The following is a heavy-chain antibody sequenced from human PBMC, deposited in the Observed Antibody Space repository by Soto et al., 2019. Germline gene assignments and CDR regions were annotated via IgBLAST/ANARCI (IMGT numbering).Heavy chain of an antibody. CDR3: ARYSTRRGTCDI. V-gene: IGHV4-34*01. Sequence: QVQLQQWGAGLLKPSETLSLTCAGYNGSFGVYYWIWIRQPPGKGLEWIGEINHSGITNYNPSLKSRVTISVDTSKNQLSLKLSAVTAAHTAVYYCARYSTRRGTCDIWGQGTMVTVSS. D-gene: IGHD1-26*01. CDR2: INHSGIT. J-gene: IGHJ3*02. CDR1: NGSFGVYY.